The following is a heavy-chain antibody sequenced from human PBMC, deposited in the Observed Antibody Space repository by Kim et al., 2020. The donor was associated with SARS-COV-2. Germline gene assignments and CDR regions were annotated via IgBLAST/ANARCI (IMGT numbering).Heavy chain of an antibody. V-gene: IGHV3-53*01. CDR2: IYSGGST. Sequence: GGSLRLSCAASGFTVSSNYMSWVRQAPGKGLEWVSVIYSGGSTYYADSVKGRFTISRDNSKNTLYLQMNSLRAEDTAVYYCARDLGQNYYDSSGNSGRWGQGTLVTVSS. CDR1: GFTVSSNY. CDR3: ARDLGQNYYDSSGNSGR. D-gene: IGHD3-22*01. J-gene: IGHJ4*02.